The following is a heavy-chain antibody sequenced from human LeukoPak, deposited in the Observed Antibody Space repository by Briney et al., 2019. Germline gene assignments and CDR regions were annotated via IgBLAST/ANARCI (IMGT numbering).Heavy chain of an antibody. D-gene: IGHD2-15*01. Sequence: GESLKISCKGSGYSFTSYWIGWVRQMPGKGLEWMGIIYPGDSDTRCGPSFQGQVTISADKSISTAYLQWSSLKASDTAMYYCARRYCSGGSCYYYFDYWGQGTLVTVSS. V-gene: IGHV5-51*01. J-gene: IGHJ4*02. CDR1: GYSFTSYW. CDR3: ARRYCSGGSCYYYFDY. CDR2: IYPGDSDT.